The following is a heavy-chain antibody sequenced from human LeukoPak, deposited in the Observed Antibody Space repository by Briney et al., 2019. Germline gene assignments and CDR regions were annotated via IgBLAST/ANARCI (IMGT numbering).Heavy chain of an antibody. V-gene: IGHV3-23*01. CDR3: ANGDLVAPAAIHLSYYYGMDV. CDR2: ISGSGGST. J-gene: IGHJ6*02. Sequence: GGSLRLSCAASGFTFSSYAMSWVRQAPGKGLEWVSAISGSGGSTYYADSVKGRFTISRDNSKNTLYLQMNSLRAEDTAVYYCANGDLVAPAAIHLSYYYGMDVWGQGTTVTVSS. D-gene: IGHD2-2*01. CDR1: GFTFSSYA.